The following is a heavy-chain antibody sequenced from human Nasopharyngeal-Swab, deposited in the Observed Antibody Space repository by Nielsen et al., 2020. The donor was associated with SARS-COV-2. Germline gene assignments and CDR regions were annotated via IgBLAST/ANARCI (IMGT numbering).Heavy chain of an antibody. CDR1: GFTFSSYD. D-gene: IGHD6-6*01. CDR2: IGTAGDT. V-gene: IGHV3-13*04. CDR3: ARGSYSSSRVLQKYYYYYMDV. Sequence: GGSLRLSCAASGFTFSSYDMHWVRQATGKGLEWVSAIGTAGDTYYPGSVKGRFTISRENAKNSLYLQMNSLRAGDTAVYYCARGSYSSSRVLQKYYYYYMDVWGKGTTVTVSS. J-gene: IGHJ6*03.